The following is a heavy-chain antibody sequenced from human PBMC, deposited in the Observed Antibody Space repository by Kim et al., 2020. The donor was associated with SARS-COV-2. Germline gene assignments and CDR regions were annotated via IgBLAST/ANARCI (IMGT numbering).Heavy chain of an antibody. V-gene: IGHV3-30-3*01. CDR2: ISYDGSNK. J-gene: IGHJ6*02. CDR3: ARDIFQLVPDYYYGMDV. CDR1: GFTFSSYA. D-gene: IGHD6-13*01. Sequence: GGSLRLSCAASGFTFSSYAMHWVRQAPGKGLEWVAVISYDGSNKYYADSVKGRFTISRDNSKNTLYLQMNSLRAEDTAVYYCARDIFQLVPDYYYGMDVWGQGTTVTVSS.